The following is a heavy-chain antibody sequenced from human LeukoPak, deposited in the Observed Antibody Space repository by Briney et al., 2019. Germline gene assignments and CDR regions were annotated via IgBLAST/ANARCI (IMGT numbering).Heavy chain of an antibody. V-gene: IGHV3-21*01. CDR1: GFTFGSHV. D-gene: IGHD3-22*01. Sequence: GGSLRLSCTASGFTFGSHVMNWVRQAPGKGLEWVSSISSRSSFVYYADSVKGRFTISRVDAKSSLYLQMNSLRAEDTAMYYCVRSFLNYYDSRGYPYFFDNWGQGTLVTVSS. CDR2: ISSRSSFV. J-gene: IGHJ4*02. CDR3: VRSFLNYYDSRGYPYFFDN.